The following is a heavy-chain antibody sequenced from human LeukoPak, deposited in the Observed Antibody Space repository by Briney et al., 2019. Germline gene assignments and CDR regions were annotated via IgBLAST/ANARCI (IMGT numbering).Heavy chain of an antibody. CDR2: ISYDGSNK. J-gene: IGHJ4*02. V-gene: IGHV3-30*04. D-gene: IGHD3-22*01. Sequence: GGSLRLSCAASGFTFSSYAMHWVRQALGKGLEWVAVISYDGSNKYYADSVKGRFTISRDNSKNTLYLQMNSLRAEDTAVYYCTRVPAVVVITAYYFDYWGQGTLVTVSS. CDR1: GFTFSSYA. CDR3: TRVPAVVVITAYYFDY.